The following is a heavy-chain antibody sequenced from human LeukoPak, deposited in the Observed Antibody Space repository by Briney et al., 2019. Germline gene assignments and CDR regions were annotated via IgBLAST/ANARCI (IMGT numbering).Heavy chain of an antibody. CDR3: ARDRSPDFWSGDYRDAYDI. D-gene: IGHD3-3*01. V-gene: IGHV1-18*01. J-gene: IGHJ3*02. CDR2: ISGYNGNT. Sequence: ASVKVSCKASGYTFSSYGISWVRQAPGHGLEWMGWISGYNGNTNSAQKLQGRVSMTTDTSTSTAYVELRSLRSDDTAVYYCARDRSPDFWSGDYRDAYDIWGQGTMVTVSS. CDR1: GYTFSSYG.